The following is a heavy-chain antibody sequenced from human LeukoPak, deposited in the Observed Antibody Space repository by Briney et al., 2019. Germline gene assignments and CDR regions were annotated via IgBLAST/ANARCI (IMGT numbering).Heavy chain of an antibody. Sequence: ASVKVSCKASGYTCTSYYMHWVRQAPGQGLEWMGIINPSGGSTSYAQKSQGRVTMTRDTSTSTVYMELSSLRSEDTAVYYCATPLYDFWSGYLYWGQGTLVTVSS. CDR2: INPSGGST. CDR3: ATPLYDFWSGYLY. V-gene: IGHV1-46*01. D-gene: IGHD3-3*01. J-gene: IGHJ4*02. CDR1: GYTCTSYY.